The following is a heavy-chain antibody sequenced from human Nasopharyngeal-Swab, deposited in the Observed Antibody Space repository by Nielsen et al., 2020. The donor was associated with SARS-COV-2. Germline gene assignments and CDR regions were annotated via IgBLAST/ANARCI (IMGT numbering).Heavy chain of an antibody. V-gene: IGHV4/OR15-8*01. CDR1: GGSIRSSNW. CDR2: IYHSGST. CDR3: ARSESLSAAGHYYYYGMDV. Sequence: ESLKISCAVSGGSIRSSNWLSWVRQPPGKGLEWIGEIYHSGSTNYNPSLKSRVTISVDKSKNQFSLKLSSVTAADTAVYYCARSESLSAAGHYYYYGMDVWGQGTTVTVSS. D-gene: IGHD6-13*01. J-gene: IGHJ6*02.